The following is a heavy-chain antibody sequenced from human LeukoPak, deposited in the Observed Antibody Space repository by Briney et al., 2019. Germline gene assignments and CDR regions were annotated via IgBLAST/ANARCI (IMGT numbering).Heavy chain of an antibody. CDR3: AKALGLVGGLLWFGELLSSSYYGMDV. D-gene: IGHD3-10*01. V-gene: IGHV3-23*01. CDR1: GFTFSSYA. J-gene: IGHJ6*02. Sequence: PGGSLRLSCAASGFTFSSYAMSWVRQAPGKGLEWVSAISGSGGSTYYADSVEGRFTISRDNSKNTLYLQMNSLRAEDTAVYYCAKALGLVGGLLWFGELLSSSYYGMDVWGQGTTVTVSS. CDR2: ISGSGGST.